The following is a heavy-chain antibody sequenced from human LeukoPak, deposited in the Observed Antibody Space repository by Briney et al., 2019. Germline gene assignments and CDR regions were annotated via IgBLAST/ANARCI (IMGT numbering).Heavy chain of an antibody. Sequence: SGPTLVKPTQTLTLTCTFSGFSLSTSGVGVGWIRLPPGEALEWLALIYWNDEKRCSPSLKSRLSITKDTSKNQVVLTMTNMDPVDTATYYCAHSGGSEMATKFWGQGTLVTVPS. CDR3: AHSGGSEMATKF. J-gene: IGHJ4*02. CDR1: GFSLSTSGVG. D-gene: IGHD5-12*01. V-gene: IGHV2-5*01. CDR2: IYWNDEK.